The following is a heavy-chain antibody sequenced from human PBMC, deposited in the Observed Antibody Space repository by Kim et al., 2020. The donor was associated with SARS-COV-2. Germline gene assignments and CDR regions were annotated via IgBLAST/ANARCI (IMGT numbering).Heavy chain of an antibody. CDR3: ARDGDSSSWYDY. D-gene: IGHD6-13*01. CDR2: INAGNGNT. V-gene: IGHV1-3*01. J-gene: IGHJ4*02. CDR1: GYTFTSYA. Sequence: ASVKVSCKASGYTFTSYAMHWVRQAPGQRLEWMGWINAGNGNTKYSQKFQGRVTITRDTSASTAYMELSSLRSEDTAVYYCARDGDSSSWYDYWGQGTLVTVSS.